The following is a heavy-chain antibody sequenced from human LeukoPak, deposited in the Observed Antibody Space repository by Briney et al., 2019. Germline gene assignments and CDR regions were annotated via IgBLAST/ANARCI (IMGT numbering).Heavy chain of an antibody. CDR2: INPDGSAR. Sequence: GGSLRLSCAASGFTFSNFWMSWVRQAPGKGLEWVANINPDGSARYYVDSVKGRFTISRDNAENSLYLQMNSLRPEDTAVYYCARHFSTYSYGLDVWGQGTTVTVSS. CDR1: GFTFSNFW. CDR3: ARHFSTYSYGLDV. D-gene: IGHD3-3*02. V-gene: IGHV3-7*01. J-gene: IGHJ6*02.